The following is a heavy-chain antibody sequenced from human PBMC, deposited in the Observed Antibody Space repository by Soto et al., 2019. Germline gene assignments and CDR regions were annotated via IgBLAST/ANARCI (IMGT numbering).Heavy chain of an antibody. Sequence: ASETLSLTCAVYGGSFSGYYWSWIRQPPGKGLEWIGEINHSGSTNYNPSLKSRVTISVDTSKNQFSLKLSSVTAADTAVYYCARGEQQLVRSYYYSYYGMDVWGQGTTVTVSS. D-gene: IGHD6-13*01. CDR1: GGSFSGYY. V-gene: IGHV4-34*01. J-gene: IGHJ6*02. CDR3: ARGEQQLVRSYYYSYYGMDV. CDR2: INHSGST.